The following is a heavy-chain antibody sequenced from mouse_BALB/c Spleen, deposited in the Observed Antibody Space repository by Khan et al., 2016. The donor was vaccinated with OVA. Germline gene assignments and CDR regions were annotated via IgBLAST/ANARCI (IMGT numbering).Heavy chain of an antibody. Sequence: QIQLVQSGPELKKPGETVKISCKASGHTFTNYGMNWVKQAPGKGLKWMGWINTYTGEPTYADDFNGRFAFSLETSPSTAYLQINNLKNEDTATYMCARPPYFSYAMDNWGQGTSVTVSS. D-gene: IGHD2-10*01. CDR2: INTYTGEP. J-gene: IGHJ4*01. CDR1: GHTFTNYG. V-gene: IGHV9-3-1*01. CDR3: ARPPYFSYAMDN.